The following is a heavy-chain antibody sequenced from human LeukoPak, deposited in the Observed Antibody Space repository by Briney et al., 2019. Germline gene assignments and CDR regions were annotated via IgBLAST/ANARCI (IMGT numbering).Heavy chain of an antibody. CDR3: ARDPNDFWSGTLLGAFDI. D-gene: IGHD3-3*01. CDR1: GFTFSSYW. CDR2: INSDGSST. Sequence: GGSLRLSCAASGFTFSSYWMHWVRQAPGKGLVWVSRINSDGSSTSYADSVKGRFTISRDNAKNTLYLQMNSLRAEDTAVYYCARDPNDFWSGTLLGAFDIWGQGTMVTVSS. J-gene: IGHJ3*02. V-gene: IGHV3-74*01.